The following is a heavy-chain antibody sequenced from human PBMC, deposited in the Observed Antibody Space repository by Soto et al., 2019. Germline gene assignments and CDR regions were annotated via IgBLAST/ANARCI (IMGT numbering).Heavy chain of an antibody. CDR1: GFTFDDYA. Sequence: GGSLRLSCAASGFTFDDYAMHWVRQAPGKGLEWVSGISWNSGSIGYADSVKGRFTISRDNAKNSLYLQMNSLRAEDTALYYCAKDSLGILTGYDYYYYYGMDVWGQGTTVTVSS. CDR2: ISWNSGSI. V-gene: IGHV3-9*01. J-gene: IGHJ6*02. CDR3: AKDSLGILTGYDYYYYYGMDV. D-gene: IGHD3-9*01.